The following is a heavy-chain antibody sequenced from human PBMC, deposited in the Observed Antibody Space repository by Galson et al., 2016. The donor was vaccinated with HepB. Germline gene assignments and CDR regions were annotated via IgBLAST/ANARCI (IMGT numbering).Heavy chain of an antibody. V-gene: IGHV4-4*07. J-gene: IGHJ4*02. Sequence: ETLSLTCTVSGASLRDHYWSWIRQPAGEGLEWIGRVYTAGNTHVNPSPRSRVTLSADTSKNQLSLSLKSVTAADTAVYYCAIGGGGGVRYFDPWGQGALGTVSS. CDR3: AIGGGGGVRYFDP. CDR1: GASLRDHY. D-gene: IGHD3-16*01. CDR2: VYTAGNT.